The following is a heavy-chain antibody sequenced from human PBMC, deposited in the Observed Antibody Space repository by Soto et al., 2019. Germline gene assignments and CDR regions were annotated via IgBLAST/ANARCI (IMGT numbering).Heavy chain of an antibody. CDR2: ISSSSSYI. J-gene: IGHJ3*02. V-gene: IGHV3-21*01. CDR3: ARDPYCSSTSCLDAFDI. D-gene: IGHD2-2*01. Sequence: SLRLSCAASGFTFSSYSMNWVRQAPGKGLEWVSSISSSSSYIYYADSVKGRFTISRDNAKNSLYLQMNSLRAEDTAVYYCARDPYCSSTSCLDAFDIWGQGTMVTVSS. CDR1: GFTFSSYS.